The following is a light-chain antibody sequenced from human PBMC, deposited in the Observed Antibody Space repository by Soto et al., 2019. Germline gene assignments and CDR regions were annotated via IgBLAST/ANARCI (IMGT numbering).Light chain of an antibody. CDR3: SSYTSSSTYV. V-gene: IGLV2-14*01. J-gene: IGLJ1*01. CDR2: EVS. CDR1: SSDVPDHNY. Sequence: QSALTQPASVSGSPGQSIAISCTGTSSDVPDHNYVSWYQQHPGKAPKLMIYEVSNRPSGVSNRFSGSKSGNTASLTISGLQGEDEADYYCSSYTSSSTYVFGTGTKLTVL.